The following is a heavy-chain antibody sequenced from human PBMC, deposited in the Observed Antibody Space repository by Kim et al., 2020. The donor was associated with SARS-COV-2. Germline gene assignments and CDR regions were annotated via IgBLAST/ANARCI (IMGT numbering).Heavy chain of an antibody. D-gene: IGHD4-4*01. CDR2: I. CDR3: ARGPNYSPFDY. J-gene: IGHJ4*02. V-gene: IGHV3-48*03. Sequence: IYSQDAVRGRFTISRDNDKNSLYLQMNSLRAEDTAVYYCARGPNYSPFDYWGQGTLVTVSS.